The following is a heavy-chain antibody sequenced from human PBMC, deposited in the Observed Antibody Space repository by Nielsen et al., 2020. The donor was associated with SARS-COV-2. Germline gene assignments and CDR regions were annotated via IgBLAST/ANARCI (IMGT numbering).Heavy chain of an antibody. CDR3: ARDDDNWGSLAY. Sequence: SETLSLTCAVSGGSITTYYWHWIRQSPGKGLEWIGYIYYSGKTNYNPSLKSRVTISVDTSKNQFSLKLSSVTAADTAVYYCARDDDNWGSLAYWGQGTLVTVSS. J-gene: IGHJ4*02. D-gene: IGHD7-27*01. CDR2: IYYSGKT. CDR1: GGSITTYY. V-gene: IGHV4-59*13.